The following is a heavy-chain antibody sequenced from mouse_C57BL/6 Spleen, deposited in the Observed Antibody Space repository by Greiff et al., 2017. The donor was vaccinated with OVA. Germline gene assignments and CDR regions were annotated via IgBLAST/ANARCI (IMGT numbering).Heavy chain of an antibody. V-gene: IGHV7-3*01. J-gene: IGHJ2*01. CDR1: GFTFTDYY. CDR2: IRNKANGYTT. Sequence: EVKVVESGGGLVQPGGSLSLSCAASGFTFTDYYMSWVRQPPGKALEWLGFIRNKANGYTTEYSASVKGRFTISRDNSQSILYLQMNALRAEDSATYYCASHSGYYFDYWGQGTTLTVSS. CDR3: ASHSGYYFDY. D-gene: IGHD1-2*01.